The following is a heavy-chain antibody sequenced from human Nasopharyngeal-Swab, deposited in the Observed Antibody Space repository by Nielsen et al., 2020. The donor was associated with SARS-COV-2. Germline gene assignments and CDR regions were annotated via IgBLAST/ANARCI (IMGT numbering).Heavy chain of an antibody. Sequence: GESLPISCAASGFLFSASAIHWVRQASGKGLAWVGRIGDKDHNYATTYGASVQGRFTISRDDSKNTAFLQMDSLRTEDTALYYCTTDFYFDYWGQGTLVTVSS. CDR2: IGDKDHNYAT. J-gene: IGHJ4*02. V-gene: IGHV3-73*01. CDR3: TTDFYFDY. CDR1: GFLFSASA.